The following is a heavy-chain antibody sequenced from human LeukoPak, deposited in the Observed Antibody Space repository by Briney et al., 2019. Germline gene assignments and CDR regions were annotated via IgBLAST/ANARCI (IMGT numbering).Heavy chain of an antibody. J-gene: IGHJ4*02. V-gene: IGHV3-21*01. Sequence: PGESLRLSCAASGFSSSASSMNWVRQIPGKGLEWVSSISSTGAYIYHADSMDGRFTVSRDNARNLLYLHMNSLRAEDSAMYFCARVSSNPYSRGYYHFDYWGQGTLVTVSS. D-gene: IGHD6-25*01. CDR3: ARVSSNPYSRGYYHFDY. CDR2: ISSTGAYI. CDR1: GFSSSASS.